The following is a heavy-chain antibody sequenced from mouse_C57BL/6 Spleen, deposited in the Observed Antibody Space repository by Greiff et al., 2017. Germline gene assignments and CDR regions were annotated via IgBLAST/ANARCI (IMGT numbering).Heavy chain of an antibody. J-gene: IGHJ2*01. Sequence: EVQLVESGGGLVKPGGSLKLSCAASGFTFTSYAMPWVRQTPEKRLEWVGTISDGGSYTYYTDNVKGRFTISRDNAKNSRYLQMGHLKSEDTAMYYFATERVDFDDWGQGTTLTVSS. V-gene: IGHV5-4*01. D-gene: IGHD1-1*01. CDR3: ATERVDFDD. CDR2: ISDGGSYT. CDR1: GFTFTSYA.